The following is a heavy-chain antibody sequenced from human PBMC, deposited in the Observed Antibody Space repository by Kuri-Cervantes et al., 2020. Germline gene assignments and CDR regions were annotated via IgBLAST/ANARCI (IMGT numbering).Heavy chain of an antibody. CDR3: ATGEWLSAVGAVDY. J-gene: IGHJ4*02. CDR1: GFTFSSYW. Sequence: GESLKISCAASGFTFSSYWMSWVRQAPGKGLEWVSAISGSGGSTYYADSVKGRFTISRDNSKNTLYLQMNGLRAEDTAVYYCATGEWLSAVGAVDYWGQGTLVTVSS. D-gene: IGHD3-3*01. V-gene: IGHV3-23*01. CDR2: ISGSGGST.